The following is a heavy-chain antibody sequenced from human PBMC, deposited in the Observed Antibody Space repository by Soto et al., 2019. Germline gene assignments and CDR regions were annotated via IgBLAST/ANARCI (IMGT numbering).Heavy chain of an antibody. J-gene: IGHJ5*02. Sequence: SSETLSLTCTISGGAISTYYWTWIRQPAGKGLEWIGRIYSSGSTKYNPSLQSRVTMSLDTSNNQFSLRLTSVTAADTAVYYCARRQRFSDCFDPWGQGTLVTVTS. CDR2: IYSSGST. CDR3: ARRQRFSDCFDP. CDR1: GGAISTYY. V-gene: IGHV4-4*07. D-gene: IGHD3-3*01.